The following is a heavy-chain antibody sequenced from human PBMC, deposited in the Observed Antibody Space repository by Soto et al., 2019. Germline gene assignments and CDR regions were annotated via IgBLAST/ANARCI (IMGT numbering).Heavy chain of an antibody. CDR1: GGSISNHY. J-gene: IGHJ4*02. Sequence: QVQLQESGPGLVKPSETLSLTCSVSGGSISNHYWSWIRQPPGKGLEWIGYIYYNGNTNYNPSLKIRVTMSVDTSRNQISLKWTTVTAADTAVYYCTRANWYSEYWGQGTLVTVSS. CDR2: IYYNGNT. D-gene: IGHD7-27*01. CDR3: TRANWYSEY. V-gene: IGHV4-59*11.